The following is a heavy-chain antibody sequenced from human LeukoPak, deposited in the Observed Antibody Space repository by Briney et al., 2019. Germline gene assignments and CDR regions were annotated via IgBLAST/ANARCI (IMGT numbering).Heavy chain of an antibody. Sequence: GGSLRLSCAASGFTFSSYGMHWVRQAPGKGLEWVAVISYDGSNKYYADSVKGRFTISRDNSKNTLYLQMNSLRAEDTAVYYCAKEAVAERYYYYYMDVRGKGTTVTVSS. D-gene: IGHD6-19*01. CDR1: GFTFSSYG. V-gene: IGHV3-30*18. CDR3: AKEAVAERYYYYYMDV. CDR2: ISYDGSNK. J-gene: IGHJ6*03.